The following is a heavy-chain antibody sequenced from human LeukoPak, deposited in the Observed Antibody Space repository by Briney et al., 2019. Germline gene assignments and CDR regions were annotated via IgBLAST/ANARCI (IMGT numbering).Heavy chain of an antibody. CDR2: INPNSGGT. CDR3: ARDAPSYGDYNFDY. V-gene: IGHV1-2*02. J-gene: IGHJ4*02. D-gene: IGHD4-17*01. CDR1: GYTFTGYY. Sequence: ASVKVSCKASGYTFTGYYMHWVRQAPGQGPEWMGWINPNSGGTNYAQKFQGRVTMTRDTSISTAYMELSRLRSDDTAVYYCARDAPSYGDYNFDYWGQGTLVTVSS.